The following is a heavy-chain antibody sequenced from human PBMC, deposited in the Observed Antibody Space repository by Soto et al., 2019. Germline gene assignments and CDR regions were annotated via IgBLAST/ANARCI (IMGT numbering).Heavy chain of an antibody. Sequence: ASVKVSCKASGYTFTSYGISWVRQAPGQGLEWMGWISAYNGNTNYAQKLQGRVTMTTDTSTSTAYMELRSLRSDDTAVYYCARDQILGAKWGRMYYYYYYGMDVWGQGTTVTVYS. D-gene: IGHD3-16*01. J-gene: IGHJ6*02. CDR2: ISAYNGNT. V-gene: IGHV1-18*04. CDR3: ARDQILGAKWGRMYYYYYYGMDV. CDR1: GYTFTSYG.